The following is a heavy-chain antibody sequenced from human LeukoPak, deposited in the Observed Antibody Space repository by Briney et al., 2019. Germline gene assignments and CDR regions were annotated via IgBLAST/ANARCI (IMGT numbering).Heavy chain of an antibody. CDR3: AKVYYDSSGLDY. Sequence: PGGSLRLSCAASGFTFDDYAMHWVRQAPGKGLEWVSGISWNSGSIGYADSVKGRFTISRGNAKNSLYLQMNSLRAEDTALYYCAKVYYDSSGLDYWGQGTLVTVSS. J-gene: IGHJ4*02. CDR1: GFTFDDYA. V-gene: IGHV3-9*01. CDR2: ISWNSGSI. D-gene: IGHD3-22*01.